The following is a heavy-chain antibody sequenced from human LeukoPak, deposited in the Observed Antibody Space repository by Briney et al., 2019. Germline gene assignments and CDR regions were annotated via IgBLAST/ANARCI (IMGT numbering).Heavy chain of an antibody. CDR3: ARDRGSGWYY. V-gene: IGHV3-21*01. CDR1: GFTFSSYS. J-gene: IGHJ4*02. D-gene: IGHD6-19*01. Sequence: PGGSLRLSYAASGFTFSSYSMNWVRQAPGKGLEWVSSISSSSSYIYYADSVKGRFTISRGNAKNSLYLQMNSLRAEDTAVYYCARDRGSGWYYWGQGTLVTVSS. CDR2: ISSSSSYI.